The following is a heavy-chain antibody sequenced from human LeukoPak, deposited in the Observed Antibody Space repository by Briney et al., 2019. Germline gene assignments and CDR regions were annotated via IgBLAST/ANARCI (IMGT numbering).Heavy chain of an antibody. V-gene: IGHV4-4*02. CDR3: ARVRSSSWYGRGHYYYGMDV. J-gene: IGHJ6*04. CDR2: IYHSGST. Sequence: PSETLSLTCAVSGGSISSSNWWSWVRQPPGKGLEWIGEIYHSGSTNYNPSLKSRVTISVDKSKNQFSLQLNSVTPEDTAVYYCARVRSSSWYGRGHYYYGMDVWGKGTTVTVSS. D-gene: IGHD6-13*01. CDR1: GGSISSSNW.